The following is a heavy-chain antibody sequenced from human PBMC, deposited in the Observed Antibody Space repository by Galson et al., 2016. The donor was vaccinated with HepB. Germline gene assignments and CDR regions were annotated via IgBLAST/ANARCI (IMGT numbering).Heavy chain of an antibody. CDR1: GFTFSRYA. D-gene: IGHD3-16*02. V-gene: IGHV3-23*01. Sequence: CLRLSCAASGFTFSRYAMTWVRQAPGKGLEWVSGLSGSGAHTYYADSVKGRFTISRDNSKNTLYLQMNSLRVEDTAVYYCAKDYVGGSYLLTQFDYWGQGTLVTVSS. J-gene: IGHJ4*02. CDR2: LSGSGAHT. CDR3: AKDYVGGSYLLTQFDY.